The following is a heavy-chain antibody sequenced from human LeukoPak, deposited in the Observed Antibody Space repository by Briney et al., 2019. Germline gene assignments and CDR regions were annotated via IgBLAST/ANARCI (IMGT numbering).Heavy chain of an antibody. CDR3: ASSSSWYLNAFDI. D-gene: IGHD6-13*01. CDR2: MNPNSGNT. V-gene: IGHV1-8*03. J-gene: IGHJ3*02. Sequence: ASVKVSCKASGYTFTSYDINWVRQATGQGLEWMGWMNPNSGNTGYAQKFQGRVTITRNTSISTAYMELSSLRSEDTAVYYCASSSSWYLNAFDIWGQGTMVTVSS. CDR1: GYTFTSYD.